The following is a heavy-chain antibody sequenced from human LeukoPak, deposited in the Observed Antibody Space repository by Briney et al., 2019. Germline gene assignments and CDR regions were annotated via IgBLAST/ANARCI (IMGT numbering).Heavy chain of an antibody. D-gene: IGHD5-12*01. CDR1: GGSVSSGSCY. Sequence: NSSETLSLTCTVSGGSVSSGSCYWSWIRQPPGKGLEWIGYIYYSGSTNYNPSLKSRVTISVDTSKNQFSLKLSSVTAADTAVYYCARERGGYSGSPYYFDYWGQGTLVTVSS. V-gene: IGHV4-61*01. CDR3: ARERGGYSGSPYYFDY. J-gene: IGHJ4*02. CDR2: IYYSGST.